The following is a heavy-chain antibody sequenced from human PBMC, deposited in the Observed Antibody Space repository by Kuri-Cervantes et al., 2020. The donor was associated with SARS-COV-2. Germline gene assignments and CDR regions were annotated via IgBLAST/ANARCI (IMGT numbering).Heavy chain of an antibody. CDR2: ISYDGSNK. Sequence: GGSLRLSCAASGFTFSTYPMHWVRQAPGKGLEWAAVISYDGSNKYYADSVKGRFTISRDNSKNTLYLQMNSLGAEDTAVYYCVTVRGKDVWGQGTTVTVSS. CDR1: GFTFSTYP. CDR3: VTVRGKDV. V-gene: IGHV3-30-3*01. J-gene: IGHJ6*02.